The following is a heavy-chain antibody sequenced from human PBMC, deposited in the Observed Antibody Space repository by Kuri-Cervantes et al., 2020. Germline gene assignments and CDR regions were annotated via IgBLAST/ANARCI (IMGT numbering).Heavy chain of an antibody. Sequence: LSLTCAASGFTFSSYAMHWVRQAPGKGLEWVAVISYDGSNKYYADSVKGRFTISRDNSKNTLYLQMNSLRAEDTAVYYCARDFRLRLGELSLFGYWGQGTLVTVSS. CDR2: ISYDGSNK. CDR3: ARDFRLRLGELSLFGY. J-gene: IGHJ4*02. D-gene: IGHD3-16*02. V-gene: IGHV3-30-3*01. CDR1: GFTFSSYA.